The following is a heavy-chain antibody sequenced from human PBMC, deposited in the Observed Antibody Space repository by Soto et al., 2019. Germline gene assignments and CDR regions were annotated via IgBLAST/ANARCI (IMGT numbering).Heavy chain of an antibody. CDR3: ASHGSGDYFWFDP. CDR1: GFTFSKFW. D-gene: IGHD4-17*01. V-gene: IGHV3-74*01. J-gene: IGHJ5*02. CDR2: ASPDGSST. Sequence: GGSLRRSCAASGFTFSKFWVHWVRQAPGKGLVWVSRASPDGSSTSYADSVKGRFTISRDNAKNMLYMEMNSLRAEDTAVYYCASHGSGDYFWFDPWGQGTLVTVSS.